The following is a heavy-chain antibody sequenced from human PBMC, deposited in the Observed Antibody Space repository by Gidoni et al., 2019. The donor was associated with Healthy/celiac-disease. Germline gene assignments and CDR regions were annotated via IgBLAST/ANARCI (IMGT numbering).Heavy chain of an antibody. V-gene: IGHV4-61*02. CDR2: IYTSGST. Sequence: QVQLQESGPGLVKPSQTLSLTCTVSGGSISSGSYYWSWIRQPAGKGLEWIGRIYTSGSTNYNPSLKSRVTISVDTSKNQFSLKLSSVTAADTAVYYCAREGRRWLQPETNWFDPWGQGTLVTVSS. D-gene: IGHD5-12*01. CDR3: AREGRRWLQPETNWFDP. J-gene: IGHJ5*02. CDR1: GGSISSGSYY.